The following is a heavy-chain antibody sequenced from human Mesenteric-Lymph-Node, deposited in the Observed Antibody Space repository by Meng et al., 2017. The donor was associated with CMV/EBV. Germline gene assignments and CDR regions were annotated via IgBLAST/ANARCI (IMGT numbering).Heavy chain of an antibody. CDR3: AKGIAARHDAFDI. Sequence: GGSLRLSCVASGLTISDHYMSWIRQAPGKGLEWISYISSRGVTISYADSVKGRFTISRDNAKNSLYLQMNSLRAEDTAVYYCAKGIAARHDAFDIWGQGTMVTVSS. J-gene: IGHJ3*02. V-gene: IGHV3-11*01. CDR1: GLTISDHY. D-gene: IGHD6-6*01. CDR2: ISSRGVTI.